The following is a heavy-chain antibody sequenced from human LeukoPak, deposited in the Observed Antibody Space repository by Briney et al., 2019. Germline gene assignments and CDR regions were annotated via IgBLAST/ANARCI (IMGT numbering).Heavy chain of an antibody. V-gene: IGHV3-7*01. CDR2: IKQDGSDK. Sequence: GGSLRLSCAASGFTFSSYALSWVRQAPGKGLEWVANIKQDGSDKYYVDSVKGRFTISRDNAKNSLYLQMNSLRTEDTAVYYCARVGGSYYFDYWGQGTLVTVSS. J-gene: IGHJ4*02. CDR1: GFTFSSYA. D-gene: IGHD3-10*01. CDR3: ARVGGSYYFDY.